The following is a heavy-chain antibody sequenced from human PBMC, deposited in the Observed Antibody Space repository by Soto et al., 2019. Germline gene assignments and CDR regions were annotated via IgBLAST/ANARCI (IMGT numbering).Heavy chain of an antibody. CDR3: ARAREIEIMITFGGEDYFDY. CDR1: GYTFTSYD. J-gene: IGHJ4*02. D-gene: IGHD3-16*01. CDR2: MNPNSGNT. V-gene: IGHV1-8*01. Sequence: GASVKVSCKASGYTFTSYDINWVRQATGQGLEWMGWMNPNSGNTGYAQKFQGRVTMTRNTSISTAYMELSSLRSEDTAVYYCARAREIEIMITFGGEDYFDYWGQGTLVTVSS.